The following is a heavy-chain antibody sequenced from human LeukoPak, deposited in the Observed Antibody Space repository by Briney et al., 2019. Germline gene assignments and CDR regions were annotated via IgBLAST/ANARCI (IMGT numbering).Heavy chain of an antibody. CDR3: ARAHLSAYSYGSPFDY. D-gene: IGHD5-18*01. CDR2: ISSSGSTI. V-gene: IGHV3-48*04. J-gene: IGHJ4*02. Sequence: GSLRLSCAASGFTFSSYAMSWVRQAPGKGLEWASYISSSGSTIYYADSVKGRFTISRDNAKNSLYLQMNSLRAEDTAVYYCARAHLSAYSYGSPFDYWGQGTLVTVSS. CDR1: GFTFSSYA.